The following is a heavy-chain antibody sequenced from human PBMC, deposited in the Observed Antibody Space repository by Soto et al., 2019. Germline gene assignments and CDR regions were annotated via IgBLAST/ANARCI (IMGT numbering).Heavy chain of an antibody. V-gene: IGHV4-30-4*01. Sequence: QVQLQESGPGLVKPSQTLSLTCTVSGGSISSGNYYWSWIRQPPGKGLEWIGFMSYSGSTSYNASLQSRVTISVDTSKSQFSLNLSFVTAADTAVYYCATMGTPATGLYYFANWGQGTLVTVSS. CDR1: GGSISSGNYY. D-gene: IGHD1-7*01. J-gene: IGHJ4*02. CDR2: MSYSGST. CDR3: ATMGTPATGLYYFAN.